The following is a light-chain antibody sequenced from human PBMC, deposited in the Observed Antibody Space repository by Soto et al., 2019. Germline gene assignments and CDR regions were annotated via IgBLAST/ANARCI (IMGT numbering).Light chain of an antibody. V-gene: IGKV4-1*01. CDR2: WAY. CDR1: QSVFYSSNNKNY. CDR3: QQYYTTPLT. J-gene: IGKJ1*01. Sequence: DILLTQPPDSLAVSLGETATINCKYSQSVFYSSNNKNYLAWYQQKPGQPHKLLIYWAYTRESGVHDRFSGSGSGTDFTLTISSMQAEDVAVYYCQQYYTTPLTFGQGTKVEIK.